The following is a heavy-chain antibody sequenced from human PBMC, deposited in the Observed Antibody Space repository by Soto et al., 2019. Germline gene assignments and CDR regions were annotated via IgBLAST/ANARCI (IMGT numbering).Heavy chain of an antibody. J-gene: IGHJ6*02. D-gene: IGHD3-9*01. V-gene: IGHV3-30-3*01. CDR2: ISYDGSNK. CDR3: ARDAPRDRRYFDWLPYPPLGYYYGMDV. CDR1: GFTFSSYA. Sequence: GGSLRLSCAASGFTFSSYAMHWVRQAPGKGLEWVAVISYDGSNKYYADSVKGRFTISRDNSKNTLYLQMNSLRAEDTAVYYCARDAPRDRRYFDWLPYPPLGYYYGMDVWGQGTTVTVS.